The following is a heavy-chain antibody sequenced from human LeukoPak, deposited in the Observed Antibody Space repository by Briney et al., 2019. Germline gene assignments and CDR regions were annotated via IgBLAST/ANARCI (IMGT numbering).Heavy chain of an antibody. CDR1: GFTVTNNY. D-gene: IGHD2/OR15-2a*01. J-gene: IGHJ6*02. Sequence: GGSLRLSCVVSGFTVTNNYMSWVRQAPGKGLEWVSVFYGANNTYYADSVKGRFTISRDNSKNTLYLQMNSLRAEDTAVYYCARTYFYYYGMGVWGQGTAVTVSS. CDR3: ARTYFYYYGMGV. V-gene: IGHV3-66*01. CDR2: FYGANNT.